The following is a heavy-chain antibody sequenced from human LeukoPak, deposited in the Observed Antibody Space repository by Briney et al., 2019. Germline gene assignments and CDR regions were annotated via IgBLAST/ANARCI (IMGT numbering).Heavy chain of an antibody. J-gene: IGHJ3*02. Sequence: SETLSLTCAVSGGSISSGGYSWSWIRQPPGKGLEWIGYIYHSGSTYYNPSLKSRVTISVDRSKNQFSLKLSSVTAADTAVYYCARWGPYPYSTSGIWGQGTMVTVSS. CDR2: IYHSGST. D-gene: IGHD2-15*01. V-gene: IGHV4-30-2*01. CDR3: ARWGPYPYSTSGI. CDR1: GGSISSGGYS.